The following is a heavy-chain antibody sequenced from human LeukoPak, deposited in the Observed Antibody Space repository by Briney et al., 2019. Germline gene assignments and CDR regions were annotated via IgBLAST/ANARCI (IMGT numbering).Heavy chain of an antibody. V-gene: IGHV4-4*07. CDR3: ARTVVTLDWYFDL. D-gene: IGHD4-23*01. J-gene: IGHJ2*01. CDR1: GGSFSSYS. CDR2: FYTSGTT. Sequence: PSETLSLTCSVSGGSFSSYSWNWIRQPAGKGLEWIGRFYTSGTTNYNPSLKSRVTMSIDTSKNQVSLKMRSVTAADTAVYYCARTVVTLDWYFDLWGRGTLVSVSS.